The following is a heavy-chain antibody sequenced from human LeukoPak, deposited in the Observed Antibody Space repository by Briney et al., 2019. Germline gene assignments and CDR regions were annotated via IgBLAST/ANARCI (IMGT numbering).Heavy chain of an antibody. V-gene: IGHV4-34*01. CDR1: GGSFSGYY. CDR2: INHSGST. Sequence: PPETLSLTCAVYGGSFSGYYWSWIRQPPGKGLEWIGEINHSGSTNYNPSLKSRVTISVDTSKNQFSLKLSSVTAADTAVYYCARDWEYCSSTSCYYYFDYWGQGTLVTVSS. J-gene: IGHJ4*02. CDR3: ARDWEYCSSTSCYYYFDY. D-gene: IGHD2-2*01.